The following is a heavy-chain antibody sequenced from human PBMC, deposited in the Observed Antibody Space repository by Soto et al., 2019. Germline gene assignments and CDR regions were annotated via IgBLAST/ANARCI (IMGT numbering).Heavy chain of an antibody. V-gene: IGHV3-7*01. Sequence: GGSLRLSCAASGFSDYWMSWVRQAPGKGLEWVANIKEDGSEKRYVDSVKGRFTISRDNRKNSLHLQMDSVRAEDTAVYYCARALYYYYTSGIYYFDYWCLGT. CDR1: GFSDYW. CDR2: IKEDGSEK. CDR3: ARALYYYYTSGIYYFDY. D-gene: IGHD3-3*01. J-gene: IGHJ4*02.